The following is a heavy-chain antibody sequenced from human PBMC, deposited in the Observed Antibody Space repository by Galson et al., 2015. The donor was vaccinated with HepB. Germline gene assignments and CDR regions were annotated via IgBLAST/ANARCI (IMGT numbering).Heavy chain of an antibody. CDR1: GFSISTNY. Sequence: SLRLSCAASGFSISTNYMSWVRQAPGKGLEWVSNIFSGGRTYYADSMKGRFTISRDISKNTLYLQMNSLRGEDTAVYYCAGNYDDSWADDADYFAYWGQGTLGTVSS. J-gene: IGHJ4*02. CDR2: IFSGGRT. V-gene: IGHV3-53*01. D-gene: IGHD3-3*01. CDR3: AGNYDDSWADDADYFAY.